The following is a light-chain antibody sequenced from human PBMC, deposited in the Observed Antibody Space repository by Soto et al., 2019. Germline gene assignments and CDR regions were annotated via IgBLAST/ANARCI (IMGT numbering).Light chain of an antibody. CDR2: EVT. CDR3: SSYTTSAPYV. V-gene: IGLV2-14*01. J-gene: IGLJ1*01. CDR1: SSDVGAYNF. Sequence: QSVLTQPASVSGSPGQSITISCTGTSSDVGAYNFVSWYQHHPGRAPKLIIYEVTIRPSGVSNRFSGSKSGNTASLTISGLQAEDEADYYCSSYTTSAPYVFGIGTKVTAL.